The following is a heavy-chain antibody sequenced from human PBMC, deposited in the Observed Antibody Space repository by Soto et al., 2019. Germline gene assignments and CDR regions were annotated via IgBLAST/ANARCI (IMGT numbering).Heavy chain of an antibody. V-gene: IGHV1-69*17. CDR3: RRERGSMTSNNIHHALDG. D-gene: IGHD1-1*01. CDR2: HIPIFDIV. J-gene: IGHJ6*01. CDR1: GGTFRTHG. Sequence: QVQLVQSGAEVRKPGTSVMVSYKVSGGTFRTHGFSWERQAPGQGLEWIGGHIPIFDIVAYAQKFQGRVTTIADHSTNTAHMDMSGLTSEDTAAYFCRRERGSMTSNNIHHALDGGGQGTTVTVPS.